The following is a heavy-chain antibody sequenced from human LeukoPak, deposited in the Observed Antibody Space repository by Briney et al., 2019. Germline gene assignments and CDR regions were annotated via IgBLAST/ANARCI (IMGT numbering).Heavy chain of an antibody. CDR1: GFTFSSYS. CDR2: ISSSRTT. CDR3: ARGHYGLDQ. J-gene: IGHJ4*02. Sequence: GGSLRLSCAASGFTFSSYSMNWVRQAPGEGLEWVSYISSSRTTSYADSVKGRFTISRDNAKNSLYLQMNSLRAEDTAVYFCARGHYGLDQWGQGTLVTVSS. V-gene: IGHV3-48*01. D-gene: IGHD4-17*01.